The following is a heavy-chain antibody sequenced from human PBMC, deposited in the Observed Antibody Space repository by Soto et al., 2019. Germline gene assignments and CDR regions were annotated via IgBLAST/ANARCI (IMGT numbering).Heavy chain of an antibody. CDR3: ARHDCIGTSGYFYYYYGMDV. CDR1: GGTFSSYA. D-gene: IGHD2-2*01. V-gene: IGHV1-69*12. CDR2: IIPIFDTA. J-gene: IGHJ6*02. Sequence: QVQLVQSGAEVKKPGSSVKVSCKTSGGTFSSYAISWVRQAPGQGLEWMGGIIPIFDTANYAQKFQGRVTITADESSSTAYIELSSLRSEDTAVYYCARHDCIGTSGYFYYYYGMDVWCQVTTVTVSS.